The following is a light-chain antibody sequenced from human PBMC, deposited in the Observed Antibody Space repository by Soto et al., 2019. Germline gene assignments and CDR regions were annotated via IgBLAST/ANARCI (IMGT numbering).Light chain of an antibody. CDR2: DVS. Sequence: QSGLTQPSSGSGSPGNSITISCSGTNSEVGTYNFVSWYRQHPVKAPILIIFDVSSRPSGISNRFSGSKSGNTASLTISGVQAEDVVDYYCTSYANSATAIFGGGPK. V-gene: IGLV2-14*01. CDR1: NSEVGTYNF. CDR3: TSYANSATAI. J-gene: IGLJ2*01.